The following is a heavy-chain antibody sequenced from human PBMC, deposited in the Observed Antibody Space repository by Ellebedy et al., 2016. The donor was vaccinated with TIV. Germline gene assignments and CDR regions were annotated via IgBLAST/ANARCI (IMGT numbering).Heavy chain of an antibody. Sequence: ASVKVSCXASGYTFTGYYMHWVRQAPGQGLEWMGWINPNSGGTNYAQKFQGRVTMTRDTSTSTVYMELSSLRSEDTAVYYCARDWTVTTYDAFDIWGQGTMVTVSS. CDR3: ARDWTVTTYDAFDI. J-gene: IGHJ3*02. CDR1: GYTFTGYY. D-gene: IGHD4-17*01. V-gene: IGHV1-2*02. CDR2: INPNSGGT.